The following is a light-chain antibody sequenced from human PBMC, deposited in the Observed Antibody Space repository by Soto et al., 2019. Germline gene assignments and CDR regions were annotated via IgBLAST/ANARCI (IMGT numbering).Light chain of an antibody. J-gene: IGKJ2*01. CDR2: AAS. Sequence: EIVMTQSPATLSVSPGERATLSCRASQSVSSLLAWDQQKPGQAPRLLIDAASTRATAFPARFSGGGSGTEFTLTISSLQSEDFADYFCQQYKIWSEPTFGQGTIMEIK. CDR3: QQYKIWSEPT. V-gene: IGKV3D-15*01. CDR1: QSVSSL.